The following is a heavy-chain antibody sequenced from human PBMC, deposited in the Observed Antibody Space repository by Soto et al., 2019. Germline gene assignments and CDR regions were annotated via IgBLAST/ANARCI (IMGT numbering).Heavy chain of an antibody. Sequence: GGSLRLSCAASGFTFSSYGMHWVRQAPGKGLEWVAVISYDGSNKYYADSVKGRFTISRDNSKNTLYLQMNSLRAEDTAVYYCAKTRKASKPGHVVDYWGQGTLVIVSS. J-gene: IGHJ4*02. CDR1: GFTFSSYG. CDR3: AKTRKASKPGHVVDY. V-gene: IGHV3-30*18. CDR2: ISYDGSNK.